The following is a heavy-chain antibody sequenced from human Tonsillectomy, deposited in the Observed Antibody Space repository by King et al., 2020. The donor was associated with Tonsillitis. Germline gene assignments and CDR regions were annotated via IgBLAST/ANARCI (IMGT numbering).Heavy chain of an antibody. Sequence: HVQLVESGGGVVQPGTSLRLSCEVSAFTFRTYFLDLVRQAPGKGLEWVAVISYDGKNKVYAESVKGRFTISRDNSKNTLFMQLNSLRPEDTAVYYCAVRRDCSDSNCYNAFYIWGQGTMVTVSS. CDR1: AFTFRTYF. CDR2: ISYDGKNK. V-gene: IGHV3-30*04. J-gene: IGHJ3*02. D-gene: IGHD2-2*02. CDR3: AVRRDCSDSNCYNAFYI.